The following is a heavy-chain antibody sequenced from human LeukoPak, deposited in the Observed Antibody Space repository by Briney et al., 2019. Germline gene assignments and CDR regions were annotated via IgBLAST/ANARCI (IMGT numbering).Heavy chain of an antibody. CDR3: ANSAWLAPENY. CDR2: INPNNGAT. CDR1: GYTFTAYY. V-gene: IGHV1-2*02. J-gene: IGHJ4*02. Sequence: ASVKVSCKASGYTFTAYYMHWVRQAPGEGLEWMGWINPNNGATIYAQNFQGRVTMTRDTSISTVYMELSSLRSDDTAVYYCANSAWLAPENYWGQGTLVTVSS. D-gene: IGHD6-19*01.